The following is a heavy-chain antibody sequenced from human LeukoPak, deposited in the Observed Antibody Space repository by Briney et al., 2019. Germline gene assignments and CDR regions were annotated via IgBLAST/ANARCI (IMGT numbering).Heavy chain of an antibody. V-gene: IGHV4-34*01. CDR1: GGSFSGYY. Sequence: PSETLPLTCAVYGGSFSGYYWSWIRQPPGKGLEWIGEINHSGSTNYNPSLKSRVTISVDTSKNQFSLKLSSVTAADTAVYYCARDSPYYYMTGWGKGTTVTVSS. CDR3: ARDSPYYYMTG. D-gene: IGHD2-15*01. J-gene: IGHJ6*03. CDR2: INHSGST.